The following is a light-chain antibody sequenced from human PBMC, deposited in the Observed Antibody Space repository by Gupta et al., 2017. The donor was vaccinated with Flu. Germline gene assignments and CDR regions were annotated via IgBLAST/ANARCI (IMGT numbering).Light chain of an antibody. V-gene: IGLV3-21*03. Sequence: GKTARITCGGNSIGSKSVHWYQQKPGQAPVLVVCDDSDRPSGIPERFPGSNSGNTATLTISRVEAGDEADYYCQVWDSSSDHVVFGGGTKLTVL. CDR3: QVWDSSSDHVV. CDR2: DDS. CDR1: SIGSKS. J-gene: IGLJ2*01.